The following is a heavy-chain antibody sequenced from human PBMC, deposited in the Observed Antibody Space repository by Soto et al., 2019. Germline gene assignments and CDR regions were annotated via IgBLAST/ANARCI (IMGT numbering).Heavy chain of an antibody. Sequence: ASVKVSCKASGYTFTSYGISWVRQAPGQGLEWMGWISAYNGNTNYAQKLQGRVTMTTDTSTSTAYMELRSLRSDDTAVYYCARAGGALSVVVSAAMSVCDYWGQGTLVTVSS. CDR1: GYTFTSYG. V-gene: IGHV1-18*01. D-gene: IGHD2-2*01. J-gene: IGHJ4*02. CDR3: ARAGGALSVVVSAAMSVCDY. CDR2: ISAYNGNT.